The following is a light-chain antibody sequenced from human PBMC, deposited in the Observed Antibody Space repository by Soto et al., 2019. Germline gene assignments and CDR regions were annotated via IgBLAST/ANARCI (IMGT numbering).Light chain of an antibody. CDR1: QSVDIN. V-gene: IGKV3D-7*01. CDR2: GTS. Sequence: TVLTQSPGTLSLSPGERATLSCRASQSVDINLAWYHQKPGQAPRLLIHGTSTRATGIPVRFSGSGSGTDFTLTISRLQPENFAVYFCHQDFNLPWTFGQGTKVDIK. J-gene: IGKJ1*01. CDR3: HQDFNLPWT.